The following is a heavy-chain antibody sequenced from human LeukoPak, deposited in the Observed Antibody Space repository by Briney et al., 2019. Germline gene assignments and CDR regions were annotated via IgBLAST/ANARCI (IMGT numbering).Heavy chain of an antibody. CDR2: IYYSGST. J-gene: IGHJ4*02. D-gene: IGHD3-22*01. CDR1: GGSISSYY. Sequence: PSETLSLTCTVSGGSISSYYWSWIRQPPGKGLEWIGYIYYSGSTNYNPSLKSRVTISVDTSKNQFSLKLSSVTAADTAVYYCAGGDSSGYTDYWGQGTLVTVSS. CDR3: AGGDSSGYTDY. V-gene: IGHV4-59*01.